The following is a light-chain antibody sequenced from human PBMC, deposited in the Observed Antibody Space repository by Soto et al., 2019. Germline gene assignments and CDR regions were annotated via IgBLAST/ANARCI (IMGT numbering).Light chain of an antibody. Sequence: IVMTQSPATLSVSPGERATLSCRASQSVSSNLAWYQQTPGQAPILLIYGASTRATGIPARFSGSGSGTEFTLTISSLQSEDFAVYYCQQYNNWWTFGQGTKVDI. CDR2: GAS. CDR3: QQYNNWWT. V-gene: IGKV3-15*01. J-gene: IGKJ1*01. CDR1: QSVSSN.